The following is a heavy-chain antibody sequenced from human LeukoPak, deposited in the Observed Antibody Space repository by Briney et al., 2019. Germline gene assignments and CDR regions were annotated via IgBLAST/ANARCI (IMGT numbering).Heavy chain of an antibody. CDR3: AKNVDTAMVFDY. CDR2: IYYSGST. J-gene: IGHJ4*02. D-gene: IGHD5-18*01. Sequence: SETLSHTCTVSGGSISSSSYYWGWIRQPPGKGLEWIGSIYYSGSTYYNPSLKSRVTISVDTSKNQFSLKLSSVTAADTAVYYCAKNVDTAMVFDYWGQGTLVTVSS. V-gene: IGHV4-39*01. CDR1: GGSISSSSYY.